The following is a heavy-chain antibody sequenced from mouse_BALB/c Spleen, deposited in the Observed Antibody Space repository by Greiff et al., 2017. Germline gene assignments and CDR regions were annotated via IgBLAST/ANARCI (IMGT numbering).Heavy chain of an antibody. CDR3: ARALGKWAFDY. V-gene: IGHV5-4*02. D-gene: IGHD1-3*01. J-gene: IGHJ3*01. CDR1: GFTFSDYY. CDR2: ISAGGSYT. Sequence: DVHLVESGGGLVKPGGSLKLSCAASGFTFSDYYMYWVRQTPEKRLEWVATISAGGSYTYYPDSVKGRFTISRDNAKNNLYLQMSSLKSEDTAMYCGARALGKWAFDYWGQGTLVTVSA.